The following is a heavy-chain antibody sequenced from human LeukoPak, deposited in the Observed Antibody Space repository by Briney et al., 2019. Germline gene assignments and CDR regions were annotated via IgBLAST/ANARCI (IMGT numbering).Heavy chain of an antibody. CDR2: IYSGGST. Sequence: GGSLRLSCAASGFTVSSNYMSWVRQAPGKGLECVSVIYSGGSTFYADSVKGRFTISRDNSKNTLYLQMNSLRAEDTAVYYCARGLHMITMTTRWFDPWGQGTLVTVSS. CDR1: GFTVSSNY. J-gene: IGHJ5*02. V-gene: IGHV3-53*01. D-gene: IGHD3-16*01. CDR3: ARGLHMITMTTRWFDP.